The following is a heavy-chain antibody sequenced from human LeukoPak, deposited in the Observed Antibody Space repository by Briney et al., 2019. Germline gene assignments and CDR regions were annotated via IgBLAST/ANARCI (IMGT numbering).Heavy chain of an antibody. CDR2: ISSAGTT. J-gene: IGHJ4*02. Sequence: GGSLRLSCAASGFTVSSSYMSWVRQAPGKGLEWVSIISSAGTTYYADSVKGRFTIPRDNSKNTVYLQVNSLRDEDTAVYYCARDLEAANTYYFDYWGQGTMVTVSS. V-gene: IGHV3-66*01. D-gene: IGHD6-13*01. CDR1: GFTVSSSY. CDR3: ARDLEAANTYYFDY.